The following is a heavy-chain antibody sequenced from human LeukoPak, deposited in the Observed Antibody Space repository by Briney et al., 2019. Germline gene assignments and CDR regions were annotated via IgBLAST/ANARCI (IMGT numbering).Heavy chain of an antibody. CDR3: ARDLEGQWLVEGGYFDY. Sequence: GGSLRLSCATSGFTFSSYSMNWVRRAPGKGLEWVSSISSSSSYIYYADSVKGRFTIYRDNAKNSLYLQMNSLRAEDTAVYYCARDLEGQWLVEGGYFDYWGQGTLVTVSS. V-gene: IGHV3-21*01. J-gene: IGHJ4*02. D-gene: IGHD6-19*01. CDR2: ISSSSSYI. CDR1: GFTFSSYS.